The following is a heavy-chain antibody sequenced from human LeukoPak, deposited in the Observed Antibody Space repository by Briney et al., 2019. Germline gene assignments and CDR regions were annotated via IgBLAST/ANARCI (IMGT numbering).Heavy chain of an antibody. CDR1: GDSISSGRHY. V-gene: IGHV4-38-2*02. J-gene: IGHJ3*02. CDR3: ARTKGKKDAFDI. CDR2: IYHSGST. Sequence: PSETLSLTCTVSGDSISSGRHYWNWIRQPPGKGLEWIGSIYHSGSTYYNPSLKSRVTISVDTSKNQFSLKLSSVTAADTAVYYCARTKGKKDAFDIWGQGTMVTVSS.